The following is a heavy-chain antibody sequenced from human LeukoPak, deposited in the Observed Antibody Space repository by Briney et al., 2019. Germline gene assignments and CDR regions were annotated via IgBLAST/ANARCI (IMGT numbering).Heavy chain of an antibody. CDR1: GFTFSSYG. J-gene: IGHJ4*02. CDR2: ISYDGSNK. V-gene: IGHV3-30*18. CDR3: AKDGIEQWLVTDDY. Sequence: GGSLRLSCAASGFTFSSYGMHWVRQAPGKGLEWVAVISYDGSNKYYADSVKGRFTISRDNSKNTLYLQMNSLRAEDTAVYYCAKDGIEQWLVTDDYWGQGTLVTVSS. D-gene: IGHD6-19*01.